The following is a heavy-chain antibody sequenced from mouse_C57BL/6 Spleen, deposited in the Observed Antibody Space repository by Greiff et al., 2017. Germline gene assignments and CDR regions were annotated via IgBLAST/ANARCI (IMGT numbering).Heavy chain of an antibody. CDR3: TREGMAMDY. Sequence: QVQLKESGAELVRPGASVTLSCKASGYTFTDYEMHWVKQTPVHGLEWIGAIDTETGGTAYNQKFKGKAILTADKSTSTSYMELRSLTSEDSAVYYCTREGMAMDYWGQGTSVTVSS. CDR1: GYTFTDYE. CDR2: IDTETGGT. V-gene: IGHV1-15*01. J-gene: IGHJ4*01.